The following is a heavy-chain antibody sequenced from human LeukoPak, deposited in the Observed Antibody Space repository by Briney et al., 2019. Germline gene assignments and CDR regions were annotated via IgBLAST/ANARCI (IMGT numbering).Heavy chain of an antibody. V-gene: IGHV3-30-3*01. CDR2: ISYDGSKI. CDR1: GFTFSNYP. Sequence: GGSLRLSCAASGFTFSNYPLHWVRQAPGKGLEWVTLISYDGSKIYYADSVKGRFTISRDNSKNTLYLQMNSLRAEDTAVYYCAKGYCSSNICSLDYWGRGSLVTVSS. J-gene: IGHJ4*02. D-gene: IGHD2-2*01. CDR3: AKGYCSSNICSLDY.